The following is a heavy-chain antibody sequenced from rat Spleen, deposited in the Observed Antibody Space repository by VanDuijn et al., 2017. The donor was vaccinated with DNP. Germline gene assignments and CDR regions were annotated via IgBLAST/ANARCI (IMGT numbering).Heavy chain of an antibody. V-gene: IGHV5S23*01. CDR1: GFTFSDYA. J-gene: IGHJ2*01. Sequence: EVQLVESGGGLVQPGRSLKLSCAASGFTFSDYAMAWVRQAPTKGLEWVASIRTGGENTYYRDSVKGRFTISRDNAKNTLSLQMDSLRSEETATYYCARHGEIRGSFDYWAMESWSQSPQ. CDR3: ARHGEIRGSFDY. D-gene: IGHD4-4*01. CDR2: IRTGGENT.